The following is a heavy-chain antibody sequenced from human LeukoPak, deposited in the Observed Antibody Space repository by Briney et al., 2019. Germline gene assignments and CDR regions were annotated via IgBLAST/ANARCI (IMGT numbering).Heavy chain of an antibody. J-gene: IGHJ3*02. Sequence: RASVTVSCKASGGTFSSYAISWVRQAPGQGLEWMGGIIPIFGTANYAQKFQGRVTITADESTSTAYMELSSLRSEDTAVYYCARHDSSGWLYNAFDIWGQGTMVTVSS. CDR2: IIPIFGTA. D-gene: IGHD6-19*01. V-gene: IGHV1-69*13. CDR1: GGTFSSYA. CDR3: ARHDSSGWLYNAFDI.